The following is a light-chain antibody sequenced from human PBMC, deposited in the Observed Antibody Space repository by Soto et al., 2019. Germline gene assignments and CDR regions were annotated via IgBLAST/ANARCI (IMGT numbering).Light chain of an antibody. CDR3: QQYGSSPST. V-gene: IGKV3-20*01. J-gene: IGKJ1*01. Sequence: EIVMTQSPATLSVSPGERATLSCRASQSVSSNLAWYQQRPGQAPRLLIYGASTRATGIPDRFSGSGSGTDFTLTISRLEPEDFAVYCCQQYGSSPSTFGQGTKVDIK. CDR1: QSVSSN. CDR2: GAS.